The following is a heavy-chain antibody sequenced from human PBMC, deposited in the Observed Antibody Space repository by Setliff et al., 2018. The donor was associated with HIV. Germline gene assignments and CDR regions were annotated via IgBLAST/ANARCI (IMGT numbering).Heavy chain of an antibody. CDR3: TRQTYYYGSGRYFPPDY. Sequence: ASVKVSCKASGYTFTSYAMNWVRQAPGQGLEWMGWINTNTGNPTYAQGFTGRFVFSLDTSVSTAYLQISSLRSEDTAVYYCTRQTYYYGSGRYFPPDYWGQGTLVTVSS. CDR1: GYTFTSYA. D-gene: IGHD3-10*01. V-gene: IGHV7-4-1*02. J-gene: IGHJ4*02. CDR2: INTNTGNP.